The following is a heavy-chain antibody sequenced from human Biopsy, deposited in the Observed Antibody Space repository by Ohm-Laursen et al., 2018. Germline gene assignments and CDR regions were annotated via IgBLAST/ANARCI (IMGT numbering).Heavy chain of an antibody. J-gene: IGHJ4*02. V-gene: IGHV4-59*02. D-gene: IGHD2-21*02. Sequence: SDTLSLTCIVSGDSVTKYYWSWIRQPPGKGLEWIGHIYYSVMTNYNPSLQSRVSISVDTSRNQVSLTLSSVTAADTAVYYCARDDAVTVVRGLYYWGQGALVTVSS. CDR1: GDSVTKYY. CDR2: IYYSVMT. CDR3: ARDDAVTVVRGLYY.